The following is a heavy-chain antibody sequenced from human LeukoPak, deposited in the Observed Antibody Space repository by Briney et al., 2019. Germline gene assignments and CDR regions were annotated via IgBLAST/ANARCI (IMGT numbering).Heavy chain of an antibody. V-gene: IGHV3-21*01. D-gene: IGHD3-10*01. J-gene: IGHJ4*02. Sequence: GGSLTLSCAASGFTFSSYSLNWVRQAPGKGLEWVSSISSSSSYIYYADSVKGRFTISRDNAKNSLYLQMNSLRAEDTAVYYCARDFRDGSGSYRYWGQGTLVTVSS. CDR1: GFTFSSYS. CDR2: ISSSSSYI. CDR3: ARDFRDGSGSYRY.